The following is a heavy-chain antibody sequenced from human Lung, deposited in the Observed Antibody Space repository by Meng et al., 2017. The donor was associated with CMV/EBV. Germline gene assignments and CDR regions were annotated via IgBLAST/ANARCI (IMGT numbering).Heavy chain of an antibody. CDR3: ARGTGYSSSSGVY. J-gene: IGHJ4*02. CDR1: GYTFTGYY. D-gene: IGHD6-6*01. Sequence: ASXXVSXKASGYTFTGYYMHWVRQAPGQGLEWMGWINPNSGGTNYAQKFQGRVTMTRDTSISTAYMELSRLRSDDTAVYYCARGTGYSSSSGVYWGQGTXVTLVS. V-gene: IGHV1-2*02. CDR2: INPNSGGT.